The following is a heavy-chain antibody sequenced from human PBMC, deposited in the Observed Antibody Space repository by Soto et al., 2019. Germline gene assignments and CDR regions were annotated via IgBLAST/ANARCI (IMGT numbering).Heavy chain of an antibody. V-gene: IGHV3-11*01. J-gene: IGHJ4*02. Sequence: GGSLRLSCAASGFTFSDYYMSWIRQAPGKGLEWVSYISSSGSTIYYADSVKGRFTISRDNAKNSLYLQMNSLRAEDTAVYYCARDRQLRYFDWLLLIDYWGQGTLVTVSS. CDR3: ARDRQLRYFDWLLLIDY. D-gene: IGHD3-9*01. CDR2: ISSSGSTI. CDR1: GFTFSDYY.